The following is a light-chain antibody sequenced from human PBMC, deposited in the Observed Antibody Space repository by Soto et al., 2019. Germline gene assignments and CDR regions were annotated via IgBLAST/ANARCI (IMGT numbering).Light chain of an antibody. V-gene: IGKV3-11*01. Sequence: EIVLTQSPATLSLSPGERATLSCRTSQSVGTYFAWYQQKPGQAPRLLIYDSSNRATGIPARFSGSGSGTDSPLTISSLEPEDFAVYYCQQRSDWPSTFGGGTKVEIK. CDR3: QQRSDWPST. J-gene: IGKJ4*01. CDR1: QSVGTY. CDR2: DSS.